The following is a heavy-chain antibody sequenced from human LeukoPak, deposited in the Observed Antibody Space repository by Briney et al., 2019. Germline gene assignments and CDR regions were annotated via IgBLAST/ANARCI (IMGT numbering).Heavy chain of an antibody. J-gene: IGHJ5*02. CDR1: GGSISSYY. D-gene: IGHD2-2*01. V-gene: IGHV3-23*01. CDR2: ISVSGDST. Sequence: ETLSLTCTVSGGSISSYYWSWVRQAPGKGLEWVSTISVSGDSTYYTDSVKGRFTISRDNSKNTLYLQMNSLRAEDTAVYFCARGKYCSSTSCYFMDYWFDPWGQGTLVTVSS. CDR3: ARGKYCSSTSCYFMDYWFDP.